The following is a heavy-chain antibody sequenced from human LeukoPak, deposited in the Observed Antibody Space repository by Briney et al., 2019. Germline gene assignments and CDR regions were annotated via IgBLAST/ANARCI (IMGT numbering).Heavy chain of an antibody. J-gene: IGHJ3*02. V-gene: IGHV1-69*05. CDR3: AREHSSSSHDALDI. CDR1: GGTFSYYA. D-gene: IGHD6-13*01. CDR2: IIPIFGTT. Sequence: GASVKVSCKASGGTFSYYAINWVRQAPGQGLEWMGGIIPIFGTTNYAQMFQGRVTIPTDESPSTAYMSLSSLKSEDTARVYCAREHSSSSHDALDIWGQGTRVTVSS.